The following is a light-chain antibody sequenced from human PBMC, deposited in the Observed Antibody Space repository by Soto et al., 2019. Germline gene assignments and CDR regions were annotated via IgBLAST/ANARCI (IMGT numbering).Light chain of an antibody. CDR2: ATS. J-gene: IGKJ1*01. CDR3: HQFGYSPRT. V-gene: IGKV3-20*01. Sequence: EIVLTQSPATLSLSPGETATLSCRASQTVNSDYLAWFQQRPGQAPRPLIFATSRRATDIPDRFSGSGSGTDFTLAIRRLEPEDFAVYYCHQFGYSPRTFGQGTKVDIK. CDR1: QTVNSDY.